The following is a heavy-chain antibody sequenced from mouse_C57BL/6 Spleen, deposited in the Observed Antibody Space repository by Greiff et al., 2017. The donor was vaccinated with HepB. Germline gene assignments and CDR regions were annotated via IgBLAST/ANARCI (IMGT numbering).Heavy chain of an antibody. CDR2: IDPSDSET. CDR1: GYTFTSYW. D-gene: IGHD2-5*01. Sequence: QVQLKQPGAELVRPGSSVKLSCKASGYTFTSYWMHWVKQRPIQGLEWIGNIDPSDSETHYNQKFKDKATLTVDKSSSTAYMQLSSLTSEDSAVYYCARSSAYYSNTGDFDVWGTGTTVTVSS. V-gene: IGHV1-52*01. CDR3: ARSSAYYSNTGDFDV. J-gene: IGHJ1*03.